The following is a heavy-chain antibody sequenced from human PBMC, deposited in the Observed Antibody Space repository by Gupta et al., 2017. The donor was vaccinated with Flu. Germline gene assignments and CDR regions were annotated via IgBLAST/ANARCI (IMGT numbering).Heavy chain of an antibody. CDR1: GFTVSGKY. V-gene: IGHV3-53*01. J-gene: IGHJ5*02. D-gene: IGHD2-8*01. CDR2: MYSGGDT. Sequence: AGSGFTVSGKYMSWVRQAPGKGLEWVSIMYSGGDTYYADSVKGRFTISRDSSRNTLYLQMNSLRAEDTAVYYCAGAPYMNNGWFDPWGQGTLVTVSS. CDR3: AGAPYMNNGWFDP.